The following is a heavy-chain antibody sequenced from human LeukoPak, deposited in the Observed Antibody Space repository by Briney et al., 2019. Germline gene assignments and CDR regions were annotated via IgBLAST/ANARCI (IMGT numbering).Heavy chain of an antibody. V-gene: IGHV3-33*01. J-gene: IGHJ4*02. D-gene: IGHD6-19*01. CDR3: ARQRSSGWSQDF. Sequence: TGGSLRLSCAASGFTFSGHGMHWVRQTPGKGLEWVAVIWYDGSNKYYADSVKGRFTISRDNSKNTLYLQMNSLRAEDTAVYYCARQRSSGWSQDFWGQGTLVTVSS. CDR2: IWYDGSNK. CDR1: GFTFSGHG.